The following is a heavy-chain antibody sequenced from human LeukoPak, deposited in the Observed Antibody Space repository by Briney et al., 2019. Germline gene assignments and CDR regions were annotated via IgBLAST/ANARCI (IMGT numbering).Heavy chain of an antibody. J-gene: IGHJ4*02. V-gene: IGHV1-24*01. Sequence: ASVNHSRQVSGYTHTELSIHWVRQAPGKGLEWMGGFDPEDGETIYAQKLQGRVTMTTDTSTSTAYMELRSLRSDDTAVYYCARAGCRGSSWCPHYWGQGALVPVSS. CDR3: ARAGCRGSSWCPHY. CDR1: GYTHTELS. D-gene: IGHD6-13*01. CDR2: FDPEDGET.